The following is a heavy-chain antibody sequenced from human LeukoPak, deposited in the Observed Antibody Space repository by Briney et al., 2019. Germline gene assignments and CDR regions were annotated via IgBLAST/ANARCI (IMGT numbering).Heavy chain of an antibody. J-gene: IGHJ3*02. CDR1: GGTFSSYA. V-gene: IGHV1-69*13. D-gene: IGHD1-26*01. CDR2: IIPIFGTA. CDR3: ARGKWELLGAAAADAFDI. Sequence: SVKVSCKASGGTFSSYAISWVRQAPGQGLEWMGGIIPIFGTANYAQKFQGRVTITADESTSTAYMELSSLRSEDTAVYYCARGKWELLGAAAADAFDIWGQGTMVTVSS.